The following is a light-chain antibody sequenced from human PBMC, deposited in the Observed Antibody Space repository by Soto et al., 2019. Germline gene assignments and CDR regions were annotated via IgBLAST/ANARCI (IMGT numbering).Light chain of an antibody. J-gene: IGKJ1*01. CDR1: QTINNW. Sequence: DIQMTQSPSTLSASIGDRVTITCRASQTINNWLAWYQQKPGKAPNLLIYHASNLETGVPSRFSGSAFGTEFTLTIISLQTDDFATYYCQHYNSYPWTFGQGTKVDI. CDR3: QHYNSYPWT. V-gene: IGKV1-5*01. CDR2: HAS.